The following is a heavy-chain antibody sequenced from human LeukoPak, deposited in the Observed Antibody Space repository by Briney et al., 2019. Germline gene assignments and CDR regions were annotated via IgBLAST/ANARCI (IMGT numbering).Heavy chain of an antibody. CDR1: GGSFSGYY. J-gene: IGHJ5*02. Sequence: SETLSLTCAVYGGSFSGYYWSWIRQPPGKGLEWIGEINHSGSTNYNPSLKSRVTIPVDTSKNQFSLKLRSVTAADTAVYYCARGLYCSSTSCYLHRWFDPWGQGTLVTVSS. CDR3: ARGLYCSSTSCYLHRWFDP. CDR2: INHSGST. D-gene: IGHD2-2*01. V-gene: IGHV4-34*01.